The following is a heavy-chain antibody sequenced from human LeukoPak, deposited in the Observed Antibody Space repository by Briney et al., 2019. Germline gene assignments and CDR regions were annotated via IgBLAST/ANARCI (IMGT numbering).Heavy chain of an antibody. CDR2: INYGGNT. Sequence: GSLRLSCAASGFTFSTYWMHWVRQAPGKGLEWIGTINYGGNTYYNLSLKSRVIIFLDTSKNQFSLKLSSVTAADTAVYYCARLWSTSCKGGSCPHQPNYWGQGTRVTVPS. CDR3: ARLWSTSCKGGSCPHQPNY. CDR1: GFTFSTYW. D-gene: IGHD2-15*01. V-gene: IGHV4-39*01. J-gene: IGHJ4*02.